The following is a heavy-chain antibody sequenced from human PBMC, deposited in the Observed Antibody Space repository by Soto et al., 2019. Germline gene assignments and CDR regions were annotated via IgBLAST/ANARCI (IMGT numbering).Heavy chain of an antibody. J-gene: IGHJ4*02. D-gene: IGHD3-9*01. V-gene: IGHV4-31*03. CDR1: GGSISSGGYY. Sequence: QVQLQESGPGLVKPSQTLSLTCTVSGGSISSGGYYWCWIRQPPGKGLEWIGYIYSSGSTYYNPYLKSRVTISVDTSKNQFYLKLSSVTAADTAVYYCASVHPGGYYDILTGYFDYWGQGTLVTVSS. CDR3: ASVHPGGYYDILTGYFDY. CDR2: IYSSGST.